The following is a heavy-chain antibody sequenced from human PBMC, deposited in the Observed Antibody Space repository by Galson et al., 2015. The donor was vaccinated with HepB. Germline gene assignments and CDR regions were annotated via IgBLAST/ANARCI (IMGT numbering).Heavy chain of an antibody. Sequence: SVKVSCKASGYTFNSYGITWVRQAPGQGLEWMGWISAYNGNTNYAQKLQGRVTMTTDTSTSTAYMELRSLRSDDTAVYYCARDSVIVVVVAAEPETYYYAMDVWGQGTTVSVSS. CDR2: ISAYNGNT. V-gene: IGHV1-18*04. D-gene: IGHD2-15*01. CDR3: ARDSVIVVVVAAEPETYYYAMDV. CDR1: GYTFNSYG. J-gene: IGHJ6*02.